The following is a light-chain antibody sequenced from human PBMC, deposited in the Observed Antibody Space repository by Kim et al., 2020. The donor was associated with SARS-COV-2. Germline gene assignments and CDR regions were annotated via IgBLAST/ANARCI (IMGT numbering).Light chain of an antibody. Sequence: QRVIISCTGSGSNIGTYFDVHWYQQLPGRAPKLLIYNNINRPSGVPDRFSGSKSGTSASLAITGLQAEDEADYYCQSYGTSLSGYVFGTGTKVTVL. CDR3: QSYGTSLSGYV. CDR2: NNI. V-gene: IGLV1-40*01. J-gene: IGLJ1*01. CDR1: GSNIGTYFD.